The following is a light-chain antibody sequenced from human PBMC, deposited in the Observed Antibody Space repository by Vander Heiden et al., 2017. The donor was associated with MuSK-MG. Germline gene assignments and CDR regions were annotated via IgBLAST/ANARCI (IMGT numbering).Light chain of an antibody. CDR1: SLRTYS. CDR2: GKN. J-gene: IGLJ1*01. Sequence: SSGLTQDPSVSVALGPTVSITCQGDSLRTYSAGWYQQKPGQAPLLLIYGKNNRPSGIPDRFSGSTSGNTASLTISGTQAEDEADYYCNARDSSGDRSVFGTGTTVTV. CDR3: NARDSSGDRSV. V-gene: IGLV3-19*01.